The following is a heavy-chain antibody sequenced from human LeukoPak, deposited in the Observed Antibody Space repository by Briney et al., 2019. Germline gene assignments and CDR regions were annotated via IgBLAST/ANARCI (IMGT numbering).Heavy chain of an antibody. J-gene: IGHJ4*02. CDR2: IYYSGST. D-gene: IGHD3-3*01. CDR3: ARGSTTIFGVVYFDY. Sequence: SETLSLTCTVSGGSISSYYWSWIRQPPGKGLEWIGYIYYSGSTSYNPSPKSRVTISVDTSKNQFSLKPTSVTAADTAVYYCARGSTTIFGVVYFDYWGQGTLVTVSS. V-gene: IGHV4-59*01. CDR1: GGSISSYY.